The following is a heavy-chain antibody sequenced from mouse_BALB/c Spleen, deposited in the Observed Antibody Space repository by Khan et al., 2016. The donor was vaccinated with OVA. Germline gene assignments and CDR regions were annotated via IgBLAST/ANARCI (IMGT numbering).Heavy chain of an antibody. Sequence: EVVLVESGGDLVKPGGSRQLSLEESGCACSTYAMSWVRQTPDKRLEWVATINTGGDYIYYPDSVKGRFTISRDNAKNTLYLQMSSLRSEDTAMYYCARHNYGPFAYWGQGTLVTVSA. CDR2: INTGGDYI. CDR3: ARHNYGPFAY. V-gene: IGHV5-9-1*01. CDR1: GCACSTYA. D-gene: IGHD1-2*01. J-gene: IGHJ3*01.